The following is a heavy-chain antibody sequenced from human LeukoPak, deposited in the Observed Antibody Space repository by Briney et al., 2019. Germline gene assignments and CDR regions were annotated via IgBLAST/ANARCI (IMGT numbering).Heavy chain of an antibody. J-gene: IGHJ3*02. CDR3: ARGTYDSSGYYSADRPNAFDI. CDR2: IYYSGST. Sequence: SQTLSLTCAVSGGSISSGGYSWSWIRQPPGKGLEWIGYIYYSGSTYYNPSLKSRVTISVDTSKNQFSLKLSSVTAADTAVYYCARGTYDSSGYYSADRPNAFDIWGQGTMVTVSS. CDR1: GGSISSGGYS. V-gene: IGHV4-30-4*07. D-gene: IGHD3-22*01.